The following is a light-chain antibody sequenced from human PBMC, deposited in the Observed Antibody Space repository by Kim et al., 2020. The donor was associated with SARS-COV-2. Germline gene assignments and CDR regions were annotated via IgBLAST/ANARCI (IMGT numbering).Light chain of an antibody. J-gene: IGKJ2*01. CDR1: QSISSW. Sequence: SASVGDRVPIACRASQSISSWLAWYQQKPGKAPTLLIYGASSLESGVPSRFSGSGSGTELTLTLSSLQPGDFATYYCQQYNSYPYTFGQGTKLEI. V-gene: IGKV1-5*01. CDR2: GAS. CDR3: QQYNSYPYT.